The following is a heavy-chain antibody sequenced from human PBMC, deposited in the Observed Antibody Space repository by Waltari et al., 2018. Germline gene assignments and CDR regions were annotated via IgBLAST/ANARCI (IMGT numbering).Heavy chain of an antibody. CDR1: GFTVSSNY. CDR3: ARFTGPYYYYGMDV. J-gene: IGHJ6*02. V-gene: IGHV3-53*01. CDR2: IYSGGST. D-gene: IGHD3-16*01. Sequence: EVQLVESGGGLIQPGGSLRLSCAASGFTVSSNYMSWVRRAPGKGLEWVSVIYSGGSTYYADSVKGRFTISRDNSKNTLYLQMNSLRAEDTAVYYCARFTGPYYYYGMDVWGQGTTVTVSS.